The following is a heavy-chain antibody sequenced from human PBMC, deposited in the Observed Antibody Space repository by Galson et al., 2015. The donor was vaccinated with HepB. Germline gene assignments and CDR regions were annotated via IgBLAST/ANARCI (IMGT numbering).Heavy chain of an antibody. V-gene: IGHV2-70*11. CDR2: IDWDDDK. CDR1: GFSLSTSGMC. Sequence: PALVKPTQTLTLTCTFSGFSLSTSGMCVSWIRQPPGKALEWLARIDWDDDKYYSTSLKTRLTISKDTSKNQVVLTMTNMDPVDTATYYCARTYPPGSSGYMLDYWGQGTLVTVSS. CDR3: ARTYPPGSSGYMLDY. J-gene: IGHJ4*02. D-gene: IGHD3-22*01.